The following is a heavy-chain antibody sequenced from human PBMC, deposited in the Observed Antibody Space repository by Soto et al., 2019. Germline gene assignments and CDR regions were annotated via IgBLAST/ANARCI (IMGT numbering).Heavy chain of an antibody. V-gene: IGHV3-30*04. CDR3: ARDQREYSSSWYDAFDI. J-gene: IGHJ3*02. CDR2: ISYDGSNK. CDR1: GFTFSSYA. Sequence: GGSLRLSCAASGFTFSSYAMHWVRQAPGKGLEWVAVISYDGSNKYYADSVKGRFTISRDNSKNTLYLQMNSLRAEDTAVYYCARDQREYSSSWYDAFDIWGQGTMVTVSS. D-gene: IGHD6-13*01.